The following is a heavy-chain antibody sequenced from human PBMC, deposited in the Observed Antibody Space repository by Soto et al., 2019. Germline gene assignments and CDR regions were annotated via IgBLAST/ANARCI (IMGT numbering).Heavy chain of an antibody. CDR1: GDTFRRYS. J-gene: IGHJ6*02. CDR3: ARDRRTNYDYYGMDV. V-gene: IGHV1-69*04. CDR2: INPIVEIA. Sequence: GASVKVSCKASGDTFRRYSITWVRQAPGQGVEWMGRINPIVEIARYAQKFQGRVTITVDKATTTAHMELTSLRSEDTAVYYCARDRRTNYDYYGMDVWSQGTTVTVSS.